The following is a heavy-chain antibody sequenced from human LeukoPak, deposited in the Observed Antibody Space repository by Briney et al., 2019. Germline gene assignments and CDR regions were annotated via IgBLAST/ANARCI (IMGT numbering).Heavy chain of an antibody. CDR3: ARDQDYDSSGYLVGGFDY. V-gene: IGHV3-11*04. D-gene: IGHD3-22*01. CDR1: GFTFSDYY. CDR2: ISSSGSTI. J-gene: IGHJ4*02. Sequence: GGSLRLSCAASGFTFSDYYMSWIRQAPGKGLEWVSYISSSGSTIYYADSVKGRFTISRDNAKNSLYLQMNSLRAEDTAVYYCARDQDYDSSGYLVGGFDYWGQGTLVTVSS.